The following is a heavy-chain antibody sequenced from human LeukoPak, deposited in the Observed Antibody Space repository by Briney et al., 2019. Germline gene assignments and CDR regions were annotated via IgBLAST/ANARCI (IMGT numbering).Heavy chain of an antibody. CDR3: ARDAEVGTLFGVLSRYNWFDP. J-gene: IGHJ5*02. Sequence: PGGSLRLSCAASGFSFSYYWMSWVRQAPGKGLEWVANIKQDGSEKYYVDSAKGRFTISRDNAKKSLYLQMNSLRAEDTAVYYCARDAEVGTLFGVLSRYNWFDPWGQGALVTVSS. CDR2: IKQDGSEK. D-gene: IGHD3-3*01. V-gene: IGHV3-7*01. CDR1: GFSFSYYW.